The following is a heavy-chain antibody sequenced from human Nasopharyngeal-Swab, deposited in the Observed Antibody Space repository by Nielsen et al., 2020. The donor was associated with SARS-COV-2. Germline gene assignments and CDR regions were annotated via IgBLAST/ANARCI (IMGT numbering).Heavy chain of an antibody. V-gene: IGHV3-30*18. J-gene: IGHJ4*02. CDR1: GFTFSSYG. CDR2: ISYDGSNK. CDR3: AKEPSSGSYPS. Sequence: WGSLTLSCAASGFTFSSYGKHWVRKAPGQGLEWVAVISYDGSNKYYADSVKGRFTISRDNSKNTLYLQMNSLGAEDTAVYYCAKEPSSGSYPSWGQGTLVTVSS. D-gene: IGHD1-26*01.